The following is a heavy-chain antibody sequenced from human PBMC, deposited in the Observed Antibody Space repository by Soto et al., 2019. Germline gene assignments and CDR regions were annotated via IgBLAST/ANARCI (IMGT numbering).Heavy chain of an antibody. J-gene: IGHJ3*02. CDR3: ARDRIPYYYYSSGYRHDAFDI. CDR2: ISAYNGNT. V-gene: IGHV1-18*04. D-gene: IGHD3-22*01. Sequence: ASVKVSCKASGYTFTSYGISWVRQAPGQGLEWMGWISAYNGNTNYAQKLQGRVTMTTDTSTSTAYMELRSLRSDDTAVYYCARDRIPYYYYSSGYRHDAFDIWCQGTMVTGS. CDR1: GYTFTSYG.